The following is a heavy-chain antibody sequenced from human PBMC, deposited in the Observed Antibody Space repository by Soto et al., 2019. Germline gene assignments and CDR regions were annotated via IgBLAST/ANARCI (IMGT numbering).Heavy chain of an antibody. CDR2: IYWDDSK. Sequence: QITLKESGPTLVRPTQTLTLTCAFSGFSLSTSGVGVGWIRQPPGKALEWLAVIYWDDSKHYSPSLWSRLTITKDTSKNPVVLTMTNMDPMDTGTYYCAHKGPEDWPLDYWGQGTLVTVSS. D-gene: IGHD3-9*01. CDR1: GFSLSTSGVG. J-gene: IGHJ4*02. V-gene: IGHV2-5*02. CDR3: AHKGPEDWPLDY.